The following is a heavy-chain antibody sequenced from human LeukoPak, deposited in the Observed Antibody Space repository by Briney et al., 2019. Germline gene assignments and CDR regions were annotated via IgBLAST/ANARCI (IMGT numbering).Heavy chain of an antibody. V-gene: IGHV3-23*01. Sequence: GGSLRLSCAVSGFTFSTFAMNWVRQAPGKGLEWVSSLSDSAVSSYYADSVKGRFTISRDNSKNTLYLQVNSLRAEDTATYYCAKAPDSSGFPSYFDSWGQGTLVAVSS. J-gene: IGHJ4*02. CDR1: GFTFSTFA. D-gene: IGHD3-22*01. CDR3: AKAPDSSGFPSYFDS. CDR2: LSDSAVSS.